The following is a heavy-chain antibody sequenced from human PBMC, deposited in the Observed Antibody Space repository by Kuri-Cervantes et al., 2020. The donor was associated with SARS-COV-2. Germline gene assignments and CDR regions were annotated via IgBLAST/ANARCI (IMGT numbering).Heavy chain of an antibody. V-gene: IGHV3-73*01. J-gene: IGHJ4*02. CDR2: VRGKANNYAT. CDR3: TTLIDY. Sequence: ESLKISCAASGFSKFTFTDAWMSWVRQGSGKGLEWVGRVRGKANNYATAYAASVKGRFTISRDDSKNMAYLQMNSLKTEDTAVYYCTTLIDYWGQGALVTVSS. CDR1: GFSKFTFTDAW.